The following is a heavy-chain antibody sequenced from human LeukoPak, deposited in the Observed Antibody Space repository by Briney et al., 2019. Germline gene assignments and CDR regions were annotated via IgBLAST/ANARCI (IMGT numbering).Heavy chain of an antibody. CDR3: AKGSRSSRPYYFDY. J-gene: IGHJ4*02. CDR2: ITDSGGGT. D-gene: IGHD6-6*01. Sequence: GGSLRLSCTASGFTFNNYAMSWVRQAPGKGLEWVSAITDSGGGTYHADSVKGRFTISRDNSKMTLYLQMNSLRVEDTAVYYCAKGSRSSRPYYFDYWGQGSLVTVSS. V-gene: IGHV3-23*01. CDR1: GFTFNNYA.